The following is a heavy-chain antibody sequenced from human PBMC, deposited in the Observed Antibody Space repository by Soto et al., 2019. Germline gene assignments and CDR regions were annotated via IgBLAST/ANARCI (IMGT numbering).Heavy chain of an antibody. CDR3: ARDPGWGSAHDGFDI. CDR1: GYTFTNYW. V-gene: IGHV5-51*01. J-gene: IGHJ3*02. D-gene: IGHD7-27*01. Sequence: GESLKLSCKGSGYTFTNYWIGWVRQMPGKGLEWMGIIYPGDSDTRYSPSLQGQVTISVDKSISTAYLQWSSLKASDTAMYYCARDPGWGSAHDGFDIWGQGTRVTVSS. CDR2: IYPGDSDT.